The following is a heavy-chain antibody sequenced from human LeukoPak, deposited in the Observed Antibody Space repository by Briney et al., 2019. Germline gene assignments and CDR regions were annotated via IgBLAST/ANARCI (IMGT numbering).Heavy chain of an antibody. J-gene: IGHJ4*02. CDR1: GGSVTSGNYY. CDR3: ARGLPAYSSSWYYFDY. D-gene: IGHD6-13*01. CDR2: IYTNGGA. Sequence: SQTLSLTCTVSGGSVTSGNYYWNWTRQPAGKGLEWIGRIYTNGGASYNPSLKSRVTISIDASKNQFSLKLGSVTAADTAVYYCARGLPAYSSSWYYFDYWGQGTLVTVSS. V-gene: IGHV4-61*02.